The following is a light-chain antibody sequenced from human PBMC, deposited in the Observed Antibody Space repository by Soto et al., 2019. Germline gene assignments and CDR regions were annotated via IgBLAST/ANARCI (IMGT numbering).Light chain of an antibody. CDR1: SSDVGAYDY. V-gene: IGLV2-14*03. Sequence: QSALPQPASVSGSPGQSITVSCTGTSSDVGAYDYVSWYQHHPGKAPKLLIYDVSYRPSGVSNRFSGSKYGNTASLTISGLHAEDEADYYCSSYASSSTLVFGTGTKLTVL. CDR2: DVS. CDR3: SSYASSSTLV. J-gene: IGLJ1*01.